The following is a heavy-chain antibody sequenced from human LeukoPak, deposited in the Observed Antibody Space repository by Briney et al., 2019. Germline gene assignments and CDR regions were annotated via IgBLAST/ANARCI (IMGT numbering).Heavy chain of an antibody. CDR1: GFTFSTYN. CDR3: ACPKVETAADFTH. D-gene: IGHD6-13*01. V-gene: IGHV3-21*01. CDR2: INNSSSSI. J-gene: IGHJ4*02. Sequence: PGGSLRLSCAASGFTFSTYNMNWVRQAPGKGLEWVSSINNSSSSIKYADSVRGRFTISRDNAKNSLYLQMNSLRAEDTAVYYCACPKVETAADFTHWGQGTLVTVSS.